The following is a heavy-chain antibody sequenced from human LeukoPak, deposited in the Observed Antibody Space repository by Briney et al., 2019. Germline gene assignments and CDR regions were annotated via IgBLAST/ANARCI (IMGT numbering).Heavy chain of an antibody. Sequence: SETLSLTCAVYGGSFSGYYWSWIRQPPGKGLEWIGEINHSGSTNYNPSLKSRVTTSVDTSKNQVSLKLSSVTAADTAVYYCARGSGVNWFDPWGQGTLVTVSS. D-gene: IGHD3-10*01. CDR3: ARGSGVNWFDP. CDR1: GGSFSGYY. CDR2: INHSGST. J-gene: IGHJ5*02. V-gene: IGHV4-34*01.